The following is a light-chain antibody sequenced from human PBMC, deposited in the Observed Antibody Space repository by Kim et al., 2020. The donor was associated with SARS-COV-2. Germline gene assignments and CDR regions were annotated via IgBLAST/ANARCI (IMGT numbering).Light chain of an antibody. CDR1: SSNIGRNY. Sequence: RVTFSCYGRSSNIGRNYVDWYQRPPGTAPKLLSYRNKQRPSGVPDLFSGSKSGTSASLAISGLRSEDGADYYCAAWDDSLSGQVVFGGGTQLTV. CDR3: AAWDDSLSGQVV. J-gene: IGLJ2*01. CDR2: RNK. V-gene: IGLV1-47*01.